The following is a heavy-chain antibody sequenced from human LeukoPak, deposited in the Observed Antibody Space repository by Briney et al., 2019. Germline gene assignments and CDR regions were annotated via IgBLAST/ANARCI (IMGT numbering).Heavy chain of an antibody. CDR2: IYYSGST. CDR1: GGSISSGDYY. V-gene: IGHV4-30-4*08. D-gene: IGHD4-17*01. J-gene: IGHJ4*02. Sequence: SQTLSPTCTVSGGSISSGDYYWSWIRQPPGKGLEWIGYIYYSGSTYYNPSLKSRVTISVDTYKNQFSLKLSSVTAADTAVYYCARGTRYGDYPFDYWGQGTLVTVSS. CDR3: ARGTRYGDYPFDY.